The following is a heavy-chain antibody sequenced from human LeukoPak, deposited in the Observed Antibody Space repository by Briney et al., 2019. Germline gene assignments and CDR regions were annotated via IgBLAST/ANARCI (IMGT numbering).Heavy chain of an antibody. Sequence: PSETLSPTCTVSGGSISSSSYYWGWIRQPPGKGLEWIGSIYYSGSTYYNPSLKSRVTISVDTSKNQFSLKLSSVTAADTAVYYCASSRALFRFDPWGQGTLVTVSS. V-gene: IGHV4-39*01. CDR3: ASSRALFRFDP. J-gene: IGHJ5*02. D-gene: IGHD2-21*01. CDR2: IYYSGST. CDR1: GGSISSSSYY.